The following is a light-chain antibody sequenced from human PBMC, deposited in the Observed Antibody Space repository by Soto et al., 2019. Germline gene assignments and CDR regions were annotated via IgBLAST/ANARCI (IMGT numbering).Light chain of an antibody. CDR3: SSYTSSSTYV. CDR2: EVS. CDR1: SSDVGGYNY. J-gene: IGLJ1*01. V-gene: IGLV2-14*01. Sequence: QSALTQPASVSGSPGQSITISCTGTSSDVGGYNYVSWYQQHPGKAPKLMIYEVSNRPSGVSNPFSGSKSGNTAFLAISGLQAEDEADYYCSSYTSSSTYVFGTGTKLTLL.